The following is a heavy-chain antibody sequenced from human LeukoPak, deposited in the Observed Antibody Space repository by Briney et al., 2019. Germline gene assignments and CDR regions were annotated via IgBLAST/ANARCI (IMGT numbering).Heavy chain of an antibody. CDR3: ARDGDYGGNSVAGY. CDR2: IYSGGST. Sequence: GGSLRLSCAASGFTVSSNYMSWVRQAPGKGLEWVSVIYSGGSTYYADSVKGRFTISRDNSKNTLYLQMNSLRAEDTAVYYCARDGDYGGNSVAGYWGQGTLVTVSS. V-gene: IGHV3-53*01. CDR1: GFTVSSNY. J-gene: IGHJ4*02. D-gene: IGHD4-23*01.